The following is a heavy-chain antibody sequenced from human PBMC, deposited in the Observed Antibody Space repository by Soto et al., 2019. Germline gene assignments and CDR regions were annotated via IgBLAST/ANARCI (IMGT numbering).Heavy chain of an antibody. CDR2: IWYDGSNK. J-gene: IGHJ3*02. V-gene: IGHV3-33*01. CDR3: ARGLWFGESWAFNI. CDR1: GFTFSSYG. D-gene: IGHD3-10*01. Sequence: PGGSLRLSCAASGFTFSSYGMHWVRQAPGKGLEWVAVIWYDGSNKYYADSVKGRFTISRDNSKNTLYLQMNSLRAEDTAVYYCARGLWFGESWAFNIWGREAMVTVSS.